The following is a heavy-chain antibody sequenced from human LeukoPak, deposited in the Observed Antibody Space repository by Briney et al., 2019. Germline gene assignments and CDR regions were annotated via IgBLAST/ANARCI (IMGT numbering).Heavy chain of an antibody. CDR2: IYHSGSI. CDR1: GGSFSGYY. D-gene: IGHD2-21*02. V-gene: IGHV4-34*01. CDR3: ARDNRYCNGGYCSNWFDP. J-gene: IGHJ5*02. Sequence: SETLSLTCAVYGGSFSGYYWNWIGQPPGKGLEWIGEIYHSGSINDNSSLKSRVTISVDTSKNQFSLKLTSVTAADTAVYYCARDNRYCNGGYCSNWFDPWGQGTLVTVSS.